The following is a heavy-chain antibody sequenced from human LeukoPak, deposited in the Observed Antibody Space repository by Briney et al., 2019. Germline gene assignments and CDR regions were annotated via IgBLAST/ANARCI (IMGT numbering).Heavy chain of an antibody. CDR3: ARHFMSVREPTDTFDI. CDR1: GYSFTSYW. J-gene: IGHJ3*02. V-gene: IGHV5-51*01. CDR2: SDPGDSDT. D-gene: IGHD1-26*01. Sequence: GESLKISCKGSGYSFTSYWIGWVRQMPGKGLEWMGISDPGDSDTRYSPSFQGQVTISADKSISTAYLQWSSLKASDTAMYYCARHFMSVREPTDTFDIWGQGTMVTVSS.